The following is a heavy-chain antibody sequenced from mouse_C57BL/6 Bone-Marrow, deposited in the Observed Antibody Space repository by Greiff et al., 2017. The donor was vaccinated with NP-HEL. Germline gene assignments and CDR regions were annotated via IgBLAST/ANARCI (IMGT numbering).Heavy chain of an antibody. J-gene: IGHJ3*01. D-gene: IGHD2-4*01. CDR1: GFNIKNTY. CDR2: IDPANGNT. V-gene: IGHV14-3*01. CDR3: SYYDYDGAWFAY. Sequence: EVKLMESVAELVRPGASVKLSCTASGFNIKNTYMHWVKQRPEQGLEWIGRIDPANGNTKYAPKFQGKATITADTSSNTAYLQLSSLTSEDTAIYYCSYYDYDGAWFAYWGQGTLVTVSA.